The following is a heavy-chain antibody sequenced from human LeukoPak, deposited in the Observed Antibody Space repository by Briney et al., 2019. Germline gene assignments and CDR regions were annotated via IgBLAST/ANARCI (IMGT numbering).Heavy chain of an antibody. CDR1: GDSVSSSNYY. CDR3: ARLTRRSGNYFDS. V-gene: IGHV4-61*01. CDR2: IYYGGST. D-gene: IGHD1-1*01. J-gene: IGHJ4*02. Sequence: SETLSLTCAVSGDSVSSSNYYWSWIRQPPGKGLEWIGYIYYGGSTNYNPSLKSRVTVSVDTSKSQFSLKLGSVTAADTAVYYCARLTRRSGNYFDSWGQGTLVTVSS.